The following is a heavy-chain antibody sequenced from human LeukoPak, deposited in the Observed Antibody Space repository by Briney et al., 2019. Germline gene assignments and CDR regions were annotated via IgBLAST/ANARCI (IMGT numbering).Heavy chain of an antibody. CDR2: ISSSGSTI. V-gene: IGHV3-11*01. Sequence: GGSLRLSCAASGFTFSDYYMSWIRQAPGKGLEWVSYISSSGSTIYYADSVKGRFTISRDNSKNTLYLQMNSLRAEDTAVYYCATRRSYSSGWYYFDYWGQGTLVTVSS. J-gene: IGHJ4*02. CDR3: ATRRSYSSGWYYFDY. CDR1: GFTFSDYY. D-gene: IGHD6-19*01.